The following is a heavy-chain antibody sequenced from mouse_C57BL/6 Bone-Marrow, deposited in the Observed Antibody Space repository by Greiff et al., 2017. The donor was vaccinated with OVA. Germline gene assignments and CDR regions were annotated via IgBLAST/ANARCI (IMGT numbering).Heavy chain of an antibody. CDR1: GYSFTGYY. V-gene: IGHV1-42*01. Sequence: VQLQQSGPELVKPGASVKISCKASGYSFTGYYMNWVKQSPEKSLEWIGEINPSTGGTTYNQKFKAKATLTVDKSSSTAYMQLKSLTSEDSAVYYCALYYYGVFDYWGQGTTLTVSS. CDR2: INPSTGGT. D-gene: IGHD1-1*01. J-gene: IGHJ2*01. CDR3: ALYYYGVFDY.